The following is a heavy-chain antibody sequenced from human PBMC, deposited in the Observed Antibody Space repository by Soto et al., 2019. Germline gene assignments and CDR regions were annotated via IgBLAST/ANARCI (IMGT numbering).Heavy chain of an antibody. CDR1: GFSLSTSGVG. J-gene: IGHJ6*03. Sequence: SGPTLANPPQTLTLTRTFSGFSLSTSGVGVGWIRQPPRKALEWLALIYWADDKRYSPSLKKRLTITNDTSKNQVVRTMPNMDPVDTATYYCAQIAPSNYYYMEVWGKGTTVTVSS. CDR2: IYWADDK. V-gene: IGHV2-5*02. CDR3: AQIAPSNYYYMEV. D-gene: IGHD4-4*01.